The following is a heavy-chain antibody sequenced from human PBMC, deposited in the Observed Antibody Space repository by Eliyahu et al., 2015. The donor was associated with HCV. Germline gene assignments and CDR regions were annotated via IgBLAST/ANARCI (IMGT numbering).Heavy chain of an antibody. J-gene: IGHJ6*02. V-gene: IGHV3-23*01. Sequence: EVQLLESGGGLVQPGGSLRLSCXASXFIFSXYAXXWVRQAPGXGLXWVXGLSGSGGGTYHADSVKGRFTISRDNSRNTLYLQMNSLRAEDTAVYYCAKGYSKTRSGYYYYGMDVWGQGTTVTVSS. D-gene: IGHD4-11*01. CDR3: AKGYSKTRSGYYYYGMDV. CDR2: LSGSGGGT. CDR1: XFIFSXYA.